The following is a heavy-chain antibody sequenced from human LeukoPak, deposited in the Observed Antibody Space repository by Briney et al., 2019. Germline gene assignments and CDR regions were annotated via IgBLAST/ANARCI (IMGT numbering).Heavy chain of an antibody. CDR1: GYSFTSYW. CDR2: IDPSDSYT. J-gene: IGHJ4*02. D-gene: IGHD6-19*01. V-gene: IGHV5-10-1*01. CDR3: ARHTLAVAGGEADFDY. Sequence: GESLRISCKGSGYSFTSYWISWVRQMPGKGLEWMGRIDPSDSYTNHSPSFQGHVTISADKSISTAYLQWSSLKASDTAMYYCARHTLAVAGGEADFDYWGQGTLVTVSS.